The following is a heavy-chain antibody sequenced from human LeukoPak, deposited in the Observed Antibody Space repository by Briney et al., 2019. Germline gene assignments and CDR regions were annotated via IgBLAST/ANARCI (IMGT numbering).Heavy chain of an antibody. J-gene: IGHJ6*03. Sequence: GGSLRLSCTASGFTFSTYSMNWVRQAPGKGLEWVSSISSSSIHIYYADSVQGRFTISRDNAKNSLYLQMNSLRAEDTAVYYCAKAANYYGSGYYYYMDVWGKGTTVTISS. CDR2: ISSSSIHI. V-gene: IGHV3-21*01. CDR3: AKAANYYGSGYYYYMDV. CDR1: GFTFSTYS. D-gene: IGHD3-10*01.